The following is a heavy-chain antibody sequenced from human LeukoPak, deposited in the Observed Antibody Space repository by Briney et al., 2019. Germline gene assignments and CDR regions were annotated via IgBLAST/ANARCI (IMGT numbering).Heavy chain of an antibody. J-gene: IGHJ5*02. CDR2: INHNGNVN. D-gene: IGHD6-19*01. Sequence: GGSLRHSCAASGFTFSSYWMNWARQAPGKGLEWVASINHNGNVNYYVDSVKGRFTISRDNAKNSLYLQMSNLRAEDTAVYFCARVLAVAGSNWFDPWGQGTLVTVSS. CDR3: ARVLAVAGSNWFDP. CDR1: GFTFSSYW. V-gene: IGHV3-7*03.